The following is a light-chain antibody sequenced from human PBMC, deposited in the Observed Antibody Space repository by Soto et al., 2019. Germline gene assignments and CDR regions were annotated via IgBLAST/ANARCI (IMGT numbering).Light chain of an antibody. CDR2: DAS. J-gene: IGKJ2*01. Sequence: DIKLTQSPSSLSASVGDRVTVTCRASQDITDNLAWYQQKPGKAPKLLIYDASTLQSGVPSRFSGSGSGTDFTLTISSLQPEDFSTYYCQQYYSAPYTFGQGTKLEIK. V-gene: IGKV1-27*01. CDR3: QQYYSAPYT. CDR1: QDITDN.